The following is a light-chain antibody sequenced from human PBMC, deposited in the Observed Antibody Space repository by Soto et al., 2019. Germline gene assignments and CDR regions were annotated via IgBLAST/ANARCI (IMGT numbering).Light chain of an antibody. J-gene: IGKJ5*01. CDR2: DAS. Sequence: EIILTQSPATLSLSPGERATLSCGASQSVSSSYVAWYQNRPDLAPRLLIHDASSRATGIPDRFSGTKSGTDLTLTIRRLEPEDAAVYYCQQYNNWPPLSFGQGTRLEI. V-gene: IGKV3D-20*01. CDR1: QSVSSSY. CDR3: QQYNNWPPLS.